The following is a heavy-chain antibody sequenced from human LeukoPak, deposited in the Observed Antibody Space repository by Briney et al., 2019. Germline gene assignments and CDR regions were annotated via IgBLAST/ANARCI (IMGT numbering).Heavy chain of an antibody. Sequence: ASVKVSCKASGYTFTSYGISWVRQAPGQGLEWMGWISAYNGNTNYAQKLQGRVTMTTDTSTSTAYMELRSLRSDDTAVYYCARDGWGLIAARPIDYWGQGTLVTVSS. CDR2: ISAYNGNT. J-gene: IGHJ4*02. CDR3: ARDGWGLIAARPIDY. V-gene: IGHV1-18*01. CDR1: GYTFTSYG. D-gene: IGHD6-6*01.